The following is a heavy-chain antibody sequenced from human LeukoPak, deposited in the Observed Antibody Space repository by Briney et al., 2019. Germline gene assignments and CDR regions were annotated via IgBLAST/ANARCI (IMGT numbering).Heavy chain of an antibody. V-gene: IGHV3-11*01. Sequence: RTGGSLRLSCAASGFTFSDFYMTWIRQAPGKGLEWVSYSSNGGSTIYYADSVKGRFTISRDNAKNSLYLQMNSLRAEDTAVYYCAKDRSLSHNYGFDYWGQGTLVTVSS. CDR2: SSNGGSTI. D-gene: IGHD5-24*01. CDR1: GFTFSDFY. J-gene: IGHJ4*02. CDR3: AKDRSLSHNYGFDY.